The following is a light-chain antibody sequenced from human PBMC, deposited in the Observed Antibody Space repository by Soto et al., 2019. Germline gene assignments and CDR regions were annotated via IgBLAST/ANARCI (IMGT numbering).Light chain of an antibody. CDR1: SSDVGGYNY. CDR2: EVS. CDR3: QSFDSSFIGLV. J-gene: IGLJ2*01. V-gene: IGLV2-14*01. Sequence: QSALTQPASVSGSPGQSITISCTGTSSDVGGYNYVSWYQQHPGKAPKLMIYEVSNRPSGVPDRFSGSKSGTSASLAITGLQAEDEADYYCQSFDSSFIGLVFGGGTQLTVL.